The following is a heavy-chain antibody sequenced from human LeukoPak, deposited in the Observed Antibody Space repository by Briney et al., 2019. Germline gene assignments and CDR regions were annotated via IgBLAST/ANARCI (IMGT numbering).Heavy chain of an antibody. CDR1: GYTFTSYG. Sequence: GASVKVSCKASGYTFTSYGICWVRQAPGQGLEWMGWISAYNGNTNYAQKLQGRVTMTTDTSTSTAYMELRSLRSDDTAVYYCARGALGFGELFHFDYWGQGTLVTVSS. CDR2: ISAYNGNT. CDR3: ARGALGFGELFHFDY. J-gene: IGHJ4*02. V-gene: IGHV1-18*01. D-gene: IGHD3-10*01.